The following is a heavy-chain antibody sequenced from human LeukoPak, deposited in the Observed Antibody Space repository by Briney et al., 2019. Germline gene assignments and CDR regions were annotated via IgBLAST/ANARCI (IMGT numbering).Heavy chain of an antibody. CDR3: AGSSSWSPPSFVSAFDI. Sequence: SVKVSCKASGGTVSSYAISWVRQAPGQGLEWMGGIIPIFGTANYAQKFQGRVTITADESTSTAYMELSSLRSEDTAVYYCAGSSSWSPPSFVSAFDIWGQGTMVTVSS. CDR2: IIPIFGTA. J-gene: IGHJ3*02. D-gene: IGHD6-13*01. CDR1: GGTVSSYA. V-gene: IGHV1-69*13.